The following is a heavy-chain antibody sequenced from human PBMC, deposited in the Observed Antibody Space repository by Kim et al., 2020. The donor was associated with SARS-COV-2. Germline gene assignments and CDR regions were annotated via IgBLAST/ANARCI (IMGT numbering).Heavy chain of an antibody. J-gene: IGHJ6*02. Sequence: ASVKVSCKVSGYTLTELSMHWVRQAPGKGLEWMGGFDPEDGETIYARKFQGRVTMTEDTSTDTAYMGLSSLRSEDTAVYYCATGVAVAGTPSDYYYYYGMDVWGQGTTVTVSS. CDR2: FDPEDGET. CDR1: GYTLTELS. V-gene: IGHV1-24*01. D-gene: IGHD6-19*01. CDR3: ATGVAVAGTPSDYYYYYGMDV.